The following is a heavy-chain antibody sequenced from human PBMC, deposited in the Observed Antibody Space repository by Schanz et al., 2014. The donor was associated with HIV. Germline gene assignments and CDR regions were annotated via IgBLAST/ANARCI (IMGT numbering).Heavy chain of an antibody. Sequence: EVQLLESGGGLVQPGGSLRLSCAVSGFTITSYGMSWVRQAPGKGLEWVSTISAGVGTASYADSVKGRFTISRDNSKKMLFLQMNRLRAEDTAVYYCAIRTPMISFGAFDIGGRGTMATVSS. CDR2: ISAGVGTA. D-gene: IGHD3-16*01. J-gene: IGHJ3*02. CDR3: AIRTPMISFGAFDI. CDR1: GFTITSYG. V-gene: IGHV3-23*01.